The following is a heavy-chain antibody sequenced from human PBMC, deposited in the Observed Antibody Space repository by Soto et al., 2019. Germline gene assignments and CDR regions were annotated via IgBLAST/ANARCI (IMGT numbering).Heavy chain of an antibody. J-gene: IGHJ6*02. CDR2: ISYDGSNK. CDR3: ARNRDCTNGVCYTLGMDV. Sequence: VGSLRLSCAASGFTFSSYAMHWVRQAPGKGLEWVAVISYDGSNKYYADSVKGRFTISRDNSKNTLYLQMNSLRAEDTAVYYCARNRDCTNGVCYTLGMDVWGQGTTVTVSS. CDR1: GFTFSSYA. D-gene: IGHD2-8*01. V-gene: IGHV3-30-3*01.